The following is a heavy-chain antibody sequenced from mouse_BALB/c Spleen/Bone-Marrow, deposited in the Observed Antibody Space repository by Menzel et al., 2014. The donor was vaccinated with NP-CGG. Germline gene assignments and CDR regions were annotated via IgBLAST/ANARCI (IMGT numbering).Heavy chain of an antibody. CDR1: GFPFSSFG. J-gene: IGHJ2*01. CDR3: ARGGNWEDFDY. CDR2: ISSGSSTI. Sequence: EVQGVESGGGLVQPGGSWKLSCAASGFPFSSFGMHWVRQAPERGLEWVAYISSGSSTIFYADTVKGRFTTSRDNPKNTLFLQRTSLRSEDTAMYYCARGGNWEDFDYWGQGTTLTVSS. V-gene: IGHV5-17*02. D-gene: IGHD4-1*01.